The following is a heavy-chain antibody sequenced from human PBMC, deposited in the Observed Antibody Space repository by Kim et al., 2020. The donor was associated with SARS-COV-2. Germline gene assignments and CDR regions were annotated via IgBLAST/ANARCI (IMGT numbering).Heavy chain of an antibody. J-gene: IGHJ4*02. D-gene: IGHD1-7*01. CDR3: AKAGGLNWNYYFDY. CDR1: GFTFDDYA. V-gene: IGHV3-9*01. Sequence: GGSLRLSCAASGFTFDDYAMHWVRQAPGKGLEWVSGISWNSGSIGYADSVKGRFTISRDNAKNSLYLQMNSLRAEDTALYYCAKAGGLNWNYYFDYWGQGTLVTVSS. CDR2: ISWNSGSI.